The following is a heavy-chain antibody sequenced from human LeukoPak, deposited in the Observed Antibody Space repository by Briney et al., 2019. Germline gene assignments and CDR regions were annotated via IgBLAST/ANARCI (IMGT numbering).Heavy chain of an antibody. V-gene: IGHV3-30-3*01. CDR1: GFTFSSYA. Sequence: GGSLRLSCAASGFTFSSYAMHWVRQAPGKGLEWVAVISYDGSNKYYADSVKGRFTISRDNFKNTLYLQMNSLRAEDTAVYYCARDPPRYSSGWPAFDYWGQGTLVTVSS. D-gene: IGHD6-19*01. J-gene: IGHJ4*02. CDR3: ARDPPRYSSGWPAFDY. CDR2: ISYDGSNK.